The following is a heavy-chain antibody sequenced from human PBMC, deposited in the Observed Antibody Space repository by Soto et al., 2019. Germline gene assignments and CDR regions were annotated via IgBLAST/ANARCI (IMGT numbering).Heavy chain of an antibody. CDR1: GGSISSYY. V-gene: IGHV4-59*01. CDR3: ARDTAMGPNYYYYGMDV. CDR2: IYYSGST. Sequence: SETLSLTCTVSGGSISSYYWSWIRQPPGKGLEWIGYIYYSGSTNYNPSLKSRVTISVDTSKNQFSLKLSSVTAADTAVYYCARDTAMGPNYYYYGMDVWGQGTTVTVSS. J-gene: IGHJ6*02. D-gene: IGHD5-18*01.